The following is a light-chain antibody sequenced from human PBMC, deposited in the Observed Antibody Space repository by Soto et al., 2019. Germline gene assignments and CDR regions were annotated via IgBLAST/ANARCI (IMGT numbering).Light chain of an antibody. V-gene: IGKV1-39*01. CDR1: QNIDNY. CDR3: QRSSSSPPLT. Sequence: DIQLTQSPSSLSASLGDRVTISCGASQNIDNYLHWSQQNSGKAPVALIYAASSLRDVVSSRFSVSGYGTEFTLTINNLQPEDVATYDCQRSSSSPPLTFGYWTRRDI. CDR2: AAS. J-gene: IGKJ5*01.